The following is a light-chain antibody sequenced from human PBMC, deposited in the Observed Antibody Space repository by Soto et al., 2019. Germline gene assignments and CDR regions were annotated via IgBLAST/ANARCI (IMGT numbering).Light chain of an antibody. CDR1: SSDVGGYNY. Sequence: QSALTQPAYVSGSHGQSITISCTGTSSDVGGYNYVSWYQQHPGKAPKLMIYEVSNRPSGVSNRFSGSKSGNTASLTISGLQAEDEADYYCSSYTSSSIDYVFGTGTKVTVL. J-gene: IGLJ1*01. V-gene: IGLV2-14*01. CDR3: SSYTSSSIDYV. CDR2: EVS.